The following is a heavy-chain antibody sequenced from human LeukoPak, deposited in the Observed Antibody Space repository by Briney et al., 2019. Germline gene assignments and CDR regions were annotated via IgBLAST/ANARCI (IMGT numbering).Heavy chain of an antibody. D-gene: IGHD6-19*01. V-gene: IGHV3-53*05. J-gene: IGHJ3*02. CDR2: IYSGGST. Sequence: QTGGSLRLSCAASEFSAGSNYMTWVRQAPGKGLEWVSLIYSGGSTYYADSVKGRFTISRDNAKNSLYLQMNSLRAEDMALYYCAKGVSGWSHPDAFDIWGQGTMVTVSS. CDR3: AKGVSGWSHPDAFDI. CDR1: EFSAGSNY.